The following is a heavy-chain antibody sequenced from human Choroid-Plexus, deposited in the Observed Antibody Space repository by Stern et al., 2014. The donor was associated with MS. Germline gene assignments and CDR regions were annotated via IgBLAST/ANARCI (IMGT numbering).Heavy chain of an antibody. CDR1: GFNFGSCA. D-gene: IGHD2/OR15-2a*01. CDR2: VSYDGSNK. Sequence: VQLVQSGGGVVQPGRPLRLSCVASGFNFGSCAMHWVRQAPGQGLEWVAGVSYDGSNKYYADSVKGRFTISRDNSQNTLYMQMSSLRPEDTAVYYCAKDRQYLTYFFDHWGQGSLVTVSS. CDR3: AKDRQYLTYFFDH. V-gene: IGHV3-30*18. J-gene: IGHJ5*02.